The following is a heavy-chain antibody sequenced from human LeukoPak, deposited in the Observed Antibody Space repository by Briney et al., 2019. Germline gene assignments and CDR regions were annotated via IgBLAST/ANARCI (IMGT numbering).Heavy chain of an antibody. D-gene: IGHD5-18*01. CDR1: GAYISSYY. V-gene: IGHV4-59*08. CDR3: LTVDTTMGVDY. CDR2: THYSGTT. J-gene: IGHJ4*02. Sequence: SETLSLTCTVSGAYISSYYWSWIRQPPGRGLEWIGYTHYSGTTDYNPSLRSRLTISVDTSKNQFSLKLASVTAADTAMYYCLTVDTTMGVDYWGQGTLVTVSS.